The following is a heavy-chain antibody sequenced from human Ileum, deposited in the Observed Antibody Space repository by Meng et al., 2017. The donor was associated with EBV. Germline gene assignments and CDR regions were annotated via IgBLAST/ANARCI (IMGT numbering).Heavy chain of an antibody. CDR1: GGSIISSNW. J-gene: IGHJ4*02. Sequence: QVLLKESVPGLVKPSGTLSLTCAVSGGSIISSNWWSWVRQPPGKGLEWIGKIYHSGITIYNPSLKSRVTMSVDNSKNQFSLKLNSMTAADTAVYYCARDPTGGEDHQRVWGQGTLVTVSS. V-gene: IGHV4-4*02. CDR3: ARDPTGGEDHQRV. D-gene: IGHD1-14*01. CDR2: IYHSGIT.